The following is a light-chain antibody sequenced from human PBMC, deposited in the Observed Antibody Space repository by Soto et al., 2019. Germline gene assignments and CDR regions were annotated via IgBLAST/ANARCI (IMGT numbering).Light chain of an antibody. V-gene: IGKV3-20*01. Sequence: EIVMTQSPATLSVSPGERATLSCRASRSVSSNLAWYQQRPGQAPRLLIYGASRGATGFPARFSGSGSGTDFTLTISRLEPEDFAVYYCQHYGSSPWTFGQGTKGDIK. CDR3: QHYGSSPWT. CDR2: GAS. J-gene: IGKJ1*01. CDR1: RSVSSN.